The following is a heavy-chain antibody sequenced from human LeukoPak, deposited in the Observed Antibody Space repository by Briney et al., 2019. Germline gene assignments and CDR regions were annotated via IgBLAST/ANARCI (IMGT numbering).Heavy chain of an antibody. CDR2: ISSSGDYK. J-gene: IGHJ6*03. CDR1: GFTFTTYS. D-gene: IGHD6-19*01. Sequence: GGSLRLSCAASGFTFTTYSMNWVRQAPGKGLEWVSSISSSGDYKYYADSVKGRFAISRDNAQNSVYLQMNSLRAGDTAVYYCARDSDNSGWLDYYTDVWGKGTTVTISS. CDR3: ARDSDNSGWLDYYTDV. V-gene: IGHV3-21*01.